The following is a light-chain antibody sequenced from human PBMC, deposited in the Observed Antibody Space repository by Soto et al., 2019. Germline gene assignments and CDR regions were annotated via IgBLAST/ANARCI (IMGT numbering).Light chain of an antibody. CDR3: SSYTNVNTSACV. CDR2: EVT. V-gene: IGLV2-14*01. CDR1: ISDIGSYNR. J-gene: IGLJ1*01. Sequence: QSALTQPASVSGSPGESITVSCFGSISDIGSYNRVSWYQQHPGKAPKLIIYEVTDRPSGVSNRFSGSKSGNTASLTISGLQAEDEAEYYCSSYTNVNTSACVFGTGTKLTVL.